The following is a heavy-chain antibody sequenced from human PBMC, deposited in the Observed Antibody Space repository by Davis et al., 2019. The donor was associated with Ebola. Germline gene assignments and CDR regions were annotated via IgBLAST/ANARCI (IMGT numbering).Heavy chain of an antibody. Sequence: MPSETLSLTCTVSGGSISGDYWSWIRQPPGKGLEWIGYIHDSGSTNYNPSLKSRVTISVDTSKNQFSLKLSSVIAADTAVYYCARRVGDFWSGESRYYFDYWGQGTLVTVSS. D-gene: IGHD3-3*01. CDR2: IHDSGST. CDR1: GGSISGDY. V-gene: IGHV4-59*01. J-gene: IGHJ4*02. CDR3: ARRVGDFWSGESRYYFDY.